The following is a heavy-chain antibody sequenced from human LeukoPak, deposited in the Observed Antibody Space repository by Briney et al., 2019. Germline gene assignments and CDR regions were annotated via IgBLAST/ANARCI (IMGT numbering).Heavy chain of an antibody. CDR1: GGSIGSSSYY. D-gene: IGHD1-14*01. CDR3: ARPRRNYYYMDV. V-gene: IGHV4-39*01. J-gene: IGHJ6*03. CDR2: IYYSGST. Sequence: SEAVSLTCSVSGGSIGSSSYYWGWIRQPPGQAREWIATIYYSGSTYYNPSLKSRVTISVDTSKNQFSLKVSSVTAADTAVYYCARPRRNYYYMDVWGKGTTVTVSS.